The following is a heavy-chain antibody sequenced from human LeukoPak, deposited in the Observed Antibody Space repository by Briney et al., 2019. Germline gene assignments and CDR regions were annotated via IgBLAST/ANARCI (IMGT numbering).Heavy chain of an antibody. D-gene: IGHD6-13*01. CDR3: ARARLGIAAAGTDHFDY. CDR1: GGSISSGGYY. Sequence: SQTLSLTCTVSGGSISSGGYYWSWIRQHPGKGLEWIGYIYYSGSTYYNPSLKSRVTISVDTSKNQFSLKLSSVTAADTAAYYCARARLGIAAAGTDHFDYWGQGTLVTVSS. V-gene: IGHV4-31*03. J-gene: IGHJ4*02. CDR2: IYYSGST.